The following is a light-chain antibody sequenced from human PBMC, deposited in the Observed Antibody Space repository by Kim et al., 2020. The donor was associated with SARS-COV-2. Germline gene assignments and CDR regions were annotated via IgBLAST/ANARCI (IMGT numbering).Light chain of an antibody. V-gene: IGLV3-25*03. CDR2: KDT. Sequence: SYELTQPPSVSVFPGQTARITCSGDALPRQYAYWYQQSPGRAPVLLISKDTERPSGIPERFSGSTSGTTVMLTISGVQAEDEADYYCQSADTTGTYVVFGGGTQLTVL. J-gene: IGLJ2*01. CDR1: ALPRQY. CDR3: QSADTTGTYVV.